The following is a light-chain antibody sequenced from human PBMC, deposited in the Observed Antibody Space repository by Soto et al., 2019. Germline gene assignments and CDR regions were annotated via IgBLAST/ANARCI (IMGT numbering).Light chain of an antibody. Sequence: QSVLTQPPSASGTPGQRVTISCSGGSSNIGGNTVNWYQQLPGGAPKLIIFSNSQRPSGVPDRFSGSKSGTSASLAIGGLQSADEDEYYCSTWDDSLNGPLFGGGTKLTVL. J-gene: IGLJ2*01. V-gene: IGLV1-44*01. CDR1: SSNIGGNT. CDR3: STWDDSLNGPL. CDR2: SNS.